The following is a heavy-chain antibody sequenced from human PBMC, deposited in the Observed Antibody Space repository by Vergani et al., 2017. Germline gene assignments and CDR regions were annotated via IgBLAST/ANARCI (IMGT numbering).Heavy chain of an antibody. Sequence: QVQLQESGPRLVKPSQTLSLTCTVSGGPISRSDDYWSWIRQSPGKGLEGIEYIHYSGPTYYGPSLKSRFTISVETYKNQFSLRVTSVTAADTAVYYCAIERVRTARTFDIWGQGTMVTVSS. D-gene: IGHD5-18*01. CDR2: IHYSGPT. CDR1: GGPISRSDDY. V-gene: IGHV4-30-4*08. CDR3: AIERVRTARTFDI. J-gene: IGHJ3*02.